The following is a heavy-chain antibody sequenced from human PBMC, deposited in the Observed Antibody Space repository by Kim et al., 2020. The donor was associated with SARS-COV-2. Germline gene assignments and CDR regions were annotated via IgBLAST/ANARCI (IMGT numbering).Heavy chain of an antibody. CDR3: AKDVRYCSSTSCYTRGYFDY. V-gene: IGHV3-30*18. D-gene: IGHD2-2*02. CDR1: GFTFSSYG. Sequence: GGSLRLSCAASGFTFSSYGMHWVRQAPGKGLEWVAVISYDGSNKYYADSVKGRFTISRDNSKNTLYLQMNSLRAEDTAVYYCAKDVRYCSSTSCYTRGYFDYWGQGTLVTVSS. J-gene: IGHJ4*02. CDR2: ISYDGSNK.